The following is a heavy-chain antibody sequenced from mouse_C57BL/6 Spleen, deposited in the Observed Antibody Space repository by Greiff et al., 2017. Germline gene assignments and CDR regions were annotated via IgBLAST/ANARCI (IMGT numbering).Heavy chain of an antibody. J-gene: IGHJ4*01. CDR3: ARDYYSSTSAMDY. D-gene: IGHD1-1*01. CDR1: GYTFTSYW. CDR2: IHPNSGST. Sequence: QVQLQQPGAELVKPGASVKLSCKASGYTFTSYWMPWVKQRPGQGLEWIGMIHPNSGSTNYNEKFKSKATLTVDKSSSTAYMQHSSLTSDDAAVYYCARDYYSSTSAMDYWGQGTSVTVSS. V-gene: IGHV1-64*01.